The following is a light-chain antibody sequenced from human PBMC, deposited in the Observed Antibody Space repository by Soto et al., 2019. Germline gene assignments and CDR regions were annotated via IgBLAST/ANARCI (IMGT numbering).Light chain of an antibody. V-gene: IGKV3-15*01. CDR3: QQYYSSPYT. CDR2: GAS. J-gene: IGKJ2*01. CDR1: ETLGHN. Sequence: EILMTQSPATLSVSPGERATLSCRASETLGHNLAWYQQQHGQAPRLLIYGASTRATGIPAKFGGSGSETEFTLTISRLESEDFAVYYCQQYYSSPYTFGQGTKLEIK.